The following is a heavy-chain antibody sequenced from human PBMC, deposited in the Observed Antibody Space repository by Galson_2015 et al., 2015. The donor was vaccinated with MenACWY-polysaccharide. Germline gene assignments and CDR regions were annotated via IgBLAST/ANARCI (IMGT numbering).Heavy chain of an antibody. D-gene: IGHD6-25*01. Sequence: SLRLSCAASGFTFNSYTMSWVRQAPGKGLEWVSAISGSGASTYYADSVKGRFTISRDNSKNTRYLQMNSLRAEDTAVYYCANPGLSTGRSSDVDYWGQGTLVTVSS. CDR3: ANPGLSTGRSSDVDY. CDR1: GFTFNSYT. J-gene: IGHJ4*02. V-gene: IGHV3-23*01. CDR2: ISGSGAST.